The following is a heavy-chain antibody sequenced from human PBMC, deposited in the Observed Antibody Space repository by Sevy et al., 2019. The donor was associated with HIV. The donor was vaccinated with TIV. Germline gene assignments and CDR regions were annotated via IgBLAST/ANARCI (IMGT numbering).Heavy chain of an antibody. CDR3: ARDLRRLRFFEWLLEPYFDY. J-gene: IGHJ4*02. V-gene: IGHV1-18*01. Sequence: ASVKVSCKASGYTFTSYGISWVRQAPGQGLEWMGWISAYNGNTNYAQKLQGRVTMTTDTSTSTAYMELRSLRSDDTAVYYCARDLRRLRFFEWLLEPYFDYWGQGTLVTVSS. CDR1: GYTFTSYG. CDR2: ISAYNGNT. D-gene: IGHD3-3*01.